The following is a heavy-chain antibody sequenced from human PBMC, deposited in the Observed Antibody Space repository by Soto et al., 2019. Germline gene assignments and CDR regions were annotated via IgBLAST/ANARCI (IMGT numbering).Heavy chain of an antibody. V-gene: IGHV1-18*01. CDR3: ARARGGYDYSYYYYMDV. D-gene: IGHD5-12*01. CDR2: ISAYNGNT. Sequence: ASVKVSCKASGYTFTSYGISWVRQAPGQGLEWMGWISAYNGNTNYAQKFQGRVTMTTDTSTSTVYMELRSLRSEDTAVYYCARARGGYDYSYYYYMDVWGKGTTVTVSS. J-gene: IGHJ6*03. CDR1: GYTFTSYG.